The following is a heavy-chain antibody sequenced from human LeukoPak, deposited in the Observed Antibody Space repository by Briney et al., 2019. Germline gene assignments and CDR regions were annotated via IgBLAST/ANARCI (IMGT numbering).Heavy chain of an antibody. J-gene: IGHJ2*01. CDR2: IKSKPNAGTT. CDR1: GFRFPDAW. D-gene: IGHD6-19*01. CDR3: TTWGSSGWGWYFDL. Sequence: GGSLRLSCAASGFRFPDAWMNWVRQAPGQGLEWAGRIKSKPNAGTTDYGAPVKGRFTISRDDSNNTLYLQMDSLKTEDTAVYFCTTWGSSGWGWYFDLWGRGALVTVSS. V-gene: IGHV3-15*07.